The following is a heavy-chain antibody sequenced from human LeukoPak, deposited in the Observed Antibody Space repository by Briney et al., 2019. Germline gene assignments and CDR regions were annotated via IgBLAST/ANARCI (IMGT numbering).Heavy chain of an antibody. D-gene: IGHD3-3*01. CDR2: ISCYNGDT. CDR1: GYTFSRYG. CDR3: ARDPSNTSGYNTWFDY. Sequence: ASVKVSCKASGYTFSRYGISWVRQAPGQGLEWMGWISCYNGDTHYSQNYQGRLTMTTDTSTSTAYMELRSLRSDDTAVYYCARDPSNTSGYNTWFDYWGQGTLVTVSS. V-gene: IGHV1-18*01. J-gene: IGHJ4*02.